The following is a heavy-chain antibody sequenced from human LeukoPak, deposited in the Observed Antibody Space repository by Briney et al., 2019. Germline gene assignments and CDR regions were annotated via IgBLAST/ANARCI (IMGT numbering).Heavy chain of an antibody. CDR3: ARDLGYCSSTSCYDNWFDP. J-gene: IGHJ5*02. V-gene: IGHV3-11*04. CDR1: GFTFSDYY. Sequence: GGSLRLSCAASGFTFSDYYMSWIRQAPGKGLEWVSYISSSGSTIYYADSVKGRFTISRDNAKNSLYLQMNSLRAEDTAVYYCARDLGYCSSTSCYDNWFDPWGQGTLVTVSS. D-gene: IGHD2-2*01. CDR2: ISSSGSTI.